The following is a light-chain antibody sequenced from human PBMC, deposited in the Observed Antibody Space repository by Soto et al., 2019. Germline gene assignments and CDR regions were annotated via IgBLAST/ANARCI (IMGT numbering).Light chain of an antibody. CDR2: RDN. Sequence: QSVLTQPPSASGTPGQRVTISCSGSSSDIGSNTVNWYQQLPGSAPTLLIYRDNQRPSGIPDRFSGSKSGTSASLDISGLQYEDEADYYCTAWDGSRNVRVFGGGTKVTVL. J-gene: IGLJ3*02. V-gene: IGLV1-44*01. CDR1: SSDIGSNT. CDR3: TAWDGSRNVRV.